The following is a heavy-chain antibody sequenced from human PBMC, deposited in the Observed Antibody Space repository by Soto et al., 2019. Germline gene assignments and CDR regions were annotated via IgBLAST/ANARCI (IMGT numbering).Heavy chain of an antibody. V-gene: IGHV1-69*13. CDR1: GGTFSSYA. Sequence: VASVKVSCKASGGTFSSYAISWVRQAPGQGLEWMGGIIPIFGTANYAQKFQGRVTITADESTSTAYMELSSLRSEDTAVYYCATGLIYGHSRNWVDPWGQGTLVTVSS. D-gene: IGHD3-22*01. J-gene: IGHJ5*02. CDR3: ATGLIYGHSRNWVDP. CDR2: IIPIFGTA.